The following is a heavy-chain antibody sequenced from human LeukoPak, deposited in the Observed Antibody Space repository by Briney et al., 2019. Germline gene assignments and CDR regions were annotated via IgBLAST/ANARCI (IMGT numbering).Heavy chain of an antibody. D-gene: IGHD2-15*01. CDR2: FDPEDGET. Sequence: ASVKVSCKVSGYTLTELSMHWVRQAPGKGLEWMGGFDPEDGETIYAHKFQGRVTMTEDTSTDTAYMELSSLRSEDTAVYYCATSIVWPAAEYFQHWGQGTLVTVSS. J-gene: IGHJ1*01. V-gene: IGHV1-24*01. CDR1: GYTLTELS. CDR3: ATSIVWPAAEYFQH.